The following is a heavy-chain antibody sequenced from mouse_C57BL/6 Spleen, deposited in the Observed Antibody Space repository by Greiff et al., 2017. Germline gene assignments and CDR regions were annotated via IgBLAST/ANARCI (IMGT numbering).Heavy chain of an antibody. J-gene: IGHJ4*01. Sequence: QVQLKQPGAELVKPGASVKMSCKASGYTFTSYWITWVKQRPGQGLEWIGDIYPGSGSTNYNEKFKSKATLTVDTSSSTAYMQLSSLTSEDSAVYYCARWELPLYAMDYWGQGTSVTVSS. D-gene: IGHD4-1*01. CDR3: ARWELPLYAMDY. CDR1: GYTFTSYW. V-gene: IGHV1-55*01. CDR2: IYPGSGST.